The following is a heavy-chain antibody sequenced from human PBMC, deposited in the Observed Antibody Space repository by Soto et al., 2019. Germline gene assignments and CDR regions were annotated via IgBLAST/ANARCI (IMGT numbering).Heavy chain of an antibody. D-gene: IGHD2-2*01. V-gene: IGHV3-23*01. J-gene: IGHJ4*02. Sequence: EVHLLDSGGRLVQPGGSLRLSCAVGGFTFRTDAMSWVRQAPGKGLEWVSSISGGGGNTYYADSVKGRFTIARDNSKNTLYLQMNSLRAEDTAVYYCARPPVVAAASGYFDYWGQGTQVSVSS. CDR1: GFTFRTDA. CDR3: ARPPVVAAASGYFDY. CDR2: ISGGGGNT.